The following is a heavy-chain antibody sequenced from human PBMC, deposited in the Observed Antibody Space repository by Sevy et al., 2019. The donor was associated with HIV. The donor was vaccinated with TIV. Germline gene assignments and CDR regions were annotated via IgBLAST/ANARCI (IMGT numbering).Heavy chain of an antibody. CDR2: ISAYNGNT. J-gene: IGHJ4*02. V-gene: IGHV1-18*01. CDR3: ARADCTNGVCYGLDY. Sequence: ASVKVSCKASGYTFTSYGISWVRQAPGQALEWMGWISAYNGNTNYAQKLQGRVTMTTDTSTSTAYMELRSLRSDDTAVYYCARADCTNGVCYGLDYWGQGTLVTVSS. CDR1: GYTFTSYG. D-gene: IGHD2-8*01.